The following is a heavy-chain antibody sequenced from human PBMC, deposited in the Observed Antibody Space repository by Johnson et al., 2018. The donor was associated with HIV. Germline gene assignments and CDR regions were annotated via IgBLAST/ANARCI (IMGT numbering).Heavy chain of an antibody. J-gene: IGHJ3*02. D-gene: IGHD4-17*01. CDR2: ISDDGSNK. Sequence: QMLLVESGGGVVQPGRSLRLSCAASGFTLRTYAVHWVRQAPGKGLEWVAVISDDGSNKFYADSVKGRFTISRDNSKKTMYLQMNSLRAEDTAVYYCAKLPVLYGDFDDAFNIWGQGTMVTVSS. CDR1: GFTLRTYA. CDR3: AKLPVLYGDFDDAFNI. V-gene: IGHV3-30*18.